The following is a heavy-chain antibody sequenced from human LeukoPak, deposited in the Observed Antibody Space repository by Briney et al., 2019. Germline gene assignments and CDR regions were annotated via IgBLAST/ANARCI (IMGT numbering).Heavy chain of an antibody. Sequence: GGSLRLSCAASGFTFSNAWMSWVRQAPGKGLEWVGRIKSKTDGGTTDYAAPVKGRFTISRDDSKNTLYLQMNSLKTEDTAVYYCARDRGAAAGTSDYWGQGTLVTVSS. CDR2: IKSKTDGGTT. J-gene: IGHJ4*02. CDR3: ARDRGAAAGTSDY. V-gene: IGHV3-15*01. CDR1: GFTFSNAW. D-gene: IGHD6-13*01.